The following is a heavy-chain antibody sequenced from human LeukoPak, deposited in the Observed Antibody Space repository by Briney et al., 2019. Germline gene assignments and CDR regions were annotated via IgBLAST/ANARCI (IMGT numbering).Heavy chain of an antibody. CDR1: GFTFSSYA. Sequence: PGGSLRLSCAASGFTFSSYAMHWVRQAPGKGLEWVAVISYDGSNEYYAGSVKGRFTISRDSSKNTLYLQMNSLRAEDTAVYYCAKAAYYDSSGSPFDYWGQGTLVTVSS. CDR2: ISYDGSNE. D-gene: IGHD3-22*01. CDR3: AKAAYYDSSGSPFDY. V-gene: IGHV3-30*04. J-gene: IGHJ4*02.